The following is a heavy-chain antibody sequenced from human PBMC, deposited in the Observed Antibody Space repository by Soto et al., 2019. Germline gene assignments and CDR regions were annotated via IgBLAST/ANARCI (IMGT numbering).Heavy chain of an antibody. Sequence: QVQLQGSGPGLVKPSETLSLTCNVSGGFIRNYYWGWIRQPPGKGLEWIGYIYYSGSTNKNPSLKSRVTISADTSKNQFSLNLSSVTAADTAVYYCARGTLRGPFDNWGQGTLVTVSS. V-gene: IGHV4-59*01. D-gene: IGHD2-2*01. J-gene: IGHJ4*02. CDR3: ARGTLRGPFDN. CDR1: GGFIRNYY. CDR2: IYYSGST.